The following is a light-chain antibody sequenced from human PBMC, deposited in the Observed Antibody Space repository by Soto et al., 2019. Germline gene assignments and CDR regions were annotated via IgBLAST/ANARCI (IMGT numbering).Light chain of an antibody. J-gene: IGLJ1*01. Sequence: QSALTQPASVSGSPGQSITISCTGSNSDIGTYNYVSWYQQLPGKAPKLVISEVSNRPSGISGRFSGSKSGNAASLTISGLQAEDEATYYCISYTSTSTLYLFGPGTTLPVL. V-gene: IGLV2-14*01. CDR1: NSDIGTYNY. CDR3: ISYTSTSTLYL. CDR2: EVS.